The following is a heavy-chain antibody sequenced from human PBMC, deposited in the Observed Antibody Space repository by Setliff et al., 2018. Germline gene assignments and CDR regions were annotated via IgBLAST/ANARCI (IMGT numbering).Heavy chain of an antibody. CDR2: IKHDGIQK. Sequence: SGGSLRLSCAATGSTFSDYWMIWVRQAPGKGLEWVANIKHDGIQKQYVDSVKGRFTISRDNAKNSVYLQMNSLRAEDTAVYYCVPLNLAGEARENFQLWGRGTLVTVSS. D-gene: IGHD3-3*02. CDR1: GSTFSDYW. CDR3: VPLNLAGEARENFQL. V-gene: IGHV3-7*01. J-gene: IGHJ1*01.